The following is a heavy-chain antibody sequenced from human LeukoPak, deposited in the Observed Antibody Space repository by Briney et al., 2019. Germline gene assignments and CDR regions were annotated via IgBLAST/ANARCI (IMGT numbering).Heavy chain of an antibody. CDR3: ARGHDFWSGSALDDAFDI. Sequence: ASVKVSCKVSGYTLTELSMHWVRQAPGKGLEWMGGFDPEDGETIYAQKFQGRVTMTTDTSTSTAYMELRSLRSDDTAVYYCARGHDFWSGSALDDAFDIWGQGTMVTVSS. CDR1: GYTLTELS. D-gene: IGHD3-3*01. CDR2: FDPEDGET. J-gene: IGHJ3*02. V-gene: IGHV1-24*01.